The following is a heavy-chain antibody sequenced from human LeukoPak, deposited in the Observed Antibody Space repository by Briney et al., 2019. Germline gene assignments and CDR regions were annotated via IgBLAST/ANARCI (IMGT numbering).Heavy chain of an antibody. D-gene: IGHD6-13*01. V-gene: IGHV4-38-2*02. J-gene: IGHJ5*02. Sequence: PSDTLSLTCTVSGDSISSGFFWGWIRPSPGKGLEWIGRVYRTGNTYYAASLKSRVTISVDTSRNQFSLVLRSVTAADTAMYYCARDKDLPPPPGIGAGPRLTWFDPWGQGTRVTVSS. CDR1: GDSISSGFF. CDR2: VYRTGNT. CDR3: ARDKDLPPPPGIGAGPRLTWFDP.